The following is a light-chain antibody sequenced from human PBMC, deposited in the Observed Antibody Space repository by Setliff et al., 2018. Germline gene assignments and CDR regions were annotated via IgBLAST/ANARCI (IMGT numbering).Light chain of an antibody. J-gene: IGLJ1*01. Sequence: QSALTQPASVSGSPGQSITISCTGTSSDVGGYNYVSWYQQHPGKAPKLMIYDVSKRPSGVPDRFSGSKSGTSASLAISGLQSEDEADYYCVTWDANLSADVFGTGTKVTVL. V-gene: IGLV2-14*01. CDR2: DVS. CDR3: VTWDANLSADV. CDR1: SSDVGGYNY.